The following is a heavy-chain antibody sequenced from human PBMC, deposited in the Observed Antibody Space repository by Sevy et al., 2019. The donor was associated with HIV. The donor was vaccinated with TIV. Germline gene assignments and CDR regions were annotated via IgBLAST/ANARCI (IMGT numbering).Heavy chain of an antibody. CDR3: ATHAGIAAAGRVFDY. J-gene: IGHJ4*02. D-gene: IGHD6-13*01. Sequence: GGSLRLSCAASGFTFSDHYMEWVRQAPGKGLEWVGRTRNKADSYTTEYAASVKGRFTISRYDSKNSLYLQMNSLKTEATAVYYCATHAGIAAAGRVFDYWGQGSLVTVSS. CDR1: GFTFSDHY. V-gene: IGHV3-72*01. CDR2: TRNKADSYTT.